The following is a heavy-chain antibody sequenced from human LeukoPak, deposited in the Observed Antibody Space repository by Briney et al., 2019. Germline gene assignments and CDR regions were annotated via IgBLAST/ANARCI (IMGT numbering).Heavy chain of an antibody. Sequence: GGSLRLSCGASGFTQSSDFMGWLRQAPGKGLEWVSIIHRGGTTYYADSVKGRFTTSRDSFRNTLNLQMNSLRAEDTAVYYCARGRGSDWGQGTLVTVSS. V-gene: IGHV3-53*01. CDR2: IHRGGTT. CDR3: ARGRGSD. CDR1: GFTQSSDF. D-gene: IGHD2-15*01. J-gene: IGHJ4*02.